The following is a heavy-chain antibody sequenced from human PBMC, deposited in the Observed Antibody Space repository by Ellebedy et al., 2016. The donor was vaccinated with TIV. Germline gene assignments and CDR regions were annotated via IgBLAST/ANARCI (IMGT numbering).Heavy chain of an antibody. Sequence: GESLKISCAASRFTFSSFAMSWVRQAPGKGLEWVSTISDSGGRTYYADSVKGRFTISRDNSKNTLYLQMNSLRAEDTAIYYCAKDDRYYDILSGYPSWGQGSLVTVSS. CDR3: AKDDRYYDILSGYPS. CDR2: ISDSGGRT. CDR1: RFTFSSFA. D-gene: IGHD3-9*01. V-gene: IGHV3-23*01. J-gene: IGHJ4*02.